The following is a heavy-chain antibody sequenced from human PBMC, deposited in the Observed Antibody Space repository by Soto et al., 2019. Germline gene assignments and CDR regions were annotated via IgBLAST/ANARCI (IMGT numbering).Heavy chain of an antibody. CDR2: MNPNSGNT. CDR1: GYTFTSYD. V-gene: IGHV1-8*01. J-gene: IGHJ3*02. D-gene: IGHD2-2*01. CDR3: VRDVGCSSTSCQSDDAFDI. Sequence: ASVKVSCKASGYTFTSYDINWVRQATGQGLEWMGWMNPNSGNTGYAQKFQGRVTMTRNTSISTAYMELSSLRSEDTAVYYCVRDVGCSSTSCQSDDAFDIWGQGTMVTVSS.